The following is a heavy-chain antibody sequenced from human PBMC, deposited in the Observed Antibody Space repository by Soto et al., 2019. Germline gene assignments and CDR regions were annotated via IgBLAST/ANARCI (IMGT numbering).Heavy chain of an antibody. D-gene: IGHD2-2*01. Sequence: PSETLSLTCAVSGASISSGDSYWSWIRQRPGKGLEWIGYIFHTGSTYYNPSLKSRVTISLDSSKNQFSLKLTSATAADTAVYFCAREPYCTSATCFIYFDSWGQGSLVTVSS. V-gene: IGHV4-31*11. CDR3: AREPYCTSATCFIYFDS. CDR1: GASISSGDSY. J-gene: IGHJ4*02. CDR2: IFHTGST.